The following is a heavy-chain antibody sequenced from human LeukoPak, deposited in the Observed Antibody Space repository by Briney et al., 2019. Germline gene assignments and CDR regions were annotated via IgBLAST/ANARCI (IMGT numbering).Heavy chain of an antibody. CDR1: GFTFSSYG. CDR3: ARSDWSGWYEAFDI. D-gene: IGHD6-19*01. Sequence: GGSLRLSCAASGFTFSSYGMHWVRQAPGKGLEWVAVIWYDGSNKYYADSVKGRFTISRDNSKNTLYLQMNSLRAEDTAVYYCARSDWSGWYEAFDIWGQGTMVTVSS. CDR2: IWYDGSNK. V-gene: IGHV3-33*01. J-gene: IGHJ3*02.